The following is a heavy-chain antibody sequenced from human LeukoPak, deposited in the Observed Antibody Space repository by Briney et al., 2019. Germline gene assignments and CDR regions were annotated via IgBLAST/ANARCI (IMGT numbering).Heavy chain of an antibody. Sequence: GGSLRLSCAASGFTFSSYSMKWVRQAPGKGLEWVSSISSSSSYIYYADSVKGRFTISRDNAKNSLYLQMNSLRAEDTAVYYCAREVAGLDAFDIWGQGTMVTVSS. D-gene: IGHD6-19*01. CDR3: AREVAGLDAFDI. CDR2: ISSSSSYI. J-gene: IGHJ3*02. CDR1: GFTFSSYS. V-gene: IGHV3-21*01.